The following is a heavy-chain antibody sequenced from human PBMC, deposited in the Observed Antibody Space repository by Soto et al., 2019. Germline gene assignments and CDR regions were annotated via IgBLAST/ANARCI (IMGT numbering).Heavy chain of an antibody. CDR2: IYHSGST. V-gene: IGHV4-38-2*01. J-gene: IGHJ6*02. Sequence: PSETLSLTCAVSGYSISSGYYWGWIRQPPGKGLEWIGSIYHSGSTYYNPSLKSRVTISVDTSKNQFSLKLSSVTAADTAVYYCARGGGDTWWCIPYYYSGMDVCGQGTTVTVSS. CDR3: ARGGGDTWWCIPYYYSGMDV. D-gene: IGHD2-8*02. CDR1: GYSISSGYY.